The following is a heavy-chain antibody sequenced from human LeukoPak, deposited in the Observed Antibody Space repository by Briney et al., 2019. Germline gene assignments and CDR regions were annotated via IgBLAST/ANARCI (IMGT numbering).Heavy chain of an antibody. D-gene: IGHD3/OR15-3a*01. J-gene: IGHJ3*02. CDR1: GGSFSGYY. CDR3: ARDFDFWSSRNNDAFDI. Sequence: PSETLSLTCAVYGGSFSGYYWSWIRQPPGKGLEWIGYIYYSGSTYYNPSLKSRVTISVDTSKNQFSLKLSSVTAADTAVYYCARDFDFWSSRNNDAFDIWGQGTMVTVSS. V-gene: IGHV4-30-4*08. CDR2: IYYSGST.